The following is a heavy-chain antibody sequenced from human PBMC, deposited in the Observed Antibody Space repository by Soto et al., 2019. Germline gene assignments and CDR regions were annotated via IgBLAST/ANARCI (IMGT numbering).Heavy chain of an antibody. CDR3: ARGGRSGGLGFDS. J-gene: IGHJ4*02. V-gene: IGHV4-31*03. CDR2: IYFTGGT. CDR1: GGSIGSGTYY. D-gene: IGHD6-19*01. Sequence: QVQLQESGPGLVKPSQTLSLTCTVSGGSIGSGTYYWNWIRQHPGKGLEGIGYIYFTGGTYYKPSLPSRVSMSRDTSENQFSLELGSVPAADTAVYYCARGGRSGGLGFDSWGQGALVTVSS.